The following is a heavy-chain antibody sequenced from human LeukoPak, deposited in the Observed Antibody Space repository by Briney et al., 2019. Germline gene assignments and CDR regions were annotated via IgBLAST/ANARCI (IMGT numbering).Heavy chain of an antibody. Sequence: GRSLRLSCAASGFTFSSYGMHWVRQAPGKGLEWVSYISSGSGTIYYADSVKGRFTISRDNAKNSLYLQMNSLRADDTAVYYCARTRQRGYSYGFFDYWGQGTLVTVSS. CDR2: ISSGSGTI. CDR1: GFTFSSYG. V-gene: IGHV3-48*01. CDR3: ARTRQRGYSYGFFDY. D-gene: IGHD5-18*01. J-gene: IGHJ4*02.